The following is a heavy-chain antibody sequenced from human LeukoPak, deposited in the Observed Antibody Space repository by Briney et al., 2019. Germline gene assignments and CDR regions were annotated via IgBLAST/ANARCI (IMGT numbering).Heavy chain of an antibody. J-gene: IGHJ3*02. CDR3: ARGRIQLWLRKVGDAFDI. V-gene: IGHV4-34*01. CDR1: GGSLSGYY. Sequence: SETLSLTCAVYGGSLSGYYWSWIRQPPGKGLEWIGEINHSGSTNYNPSLKSRVTISVDTSKNQFSLKLSSVTAADTAVYYCARGRIQLWLRKVGDAFDIWGQGTMVTVSS. D-gene: IGHD5-18*01. CDR2: INHSGST.